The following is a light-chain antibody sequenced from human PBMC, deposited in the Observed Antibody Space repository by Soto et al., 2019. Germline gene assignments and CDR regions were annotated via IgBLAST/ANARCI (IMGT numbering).Light chain of an antibody. CDR3: QQRSNWPPWT. V-gene: IGKV3-11*01. Sequence: EIVLTLSPHTLSLSPGERATLSCRASQSVSSYLAWYQQKPGQAPRLLIYGASNRATGIPARFSGSGSGTDFTLTISSLEPEDFAVYYCQQRSNWPPWTFGQGTKVDI. J-gene: IGKJ1*01. CDR2: GAS. CDR1: QSVSSY.